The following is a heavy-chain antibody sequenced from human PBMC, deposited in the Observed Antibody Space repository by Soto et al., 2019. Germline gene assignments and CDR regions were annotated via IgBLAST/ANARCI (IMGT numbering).Heavy chain of an antibody. D-gene: IGHD3-3*01. V-gene: IGHV4-61*01. CDR3: AREDVLRFLEWPQGMDV. J-gene: IGHJ6*02. CDR1: GGSVSSGSYY. CDR2: IYYSGST. Sequence: SETLSLTCTVSGGSVSSGSYYWSWIRQPPGKGLEWIGYIYYSGSTNYNPSLKSRATISVDTSKNQFSLKLSSVTAADTAVYYCAREDVLRFLEWPQGMDVWGQGTTVTVSS.